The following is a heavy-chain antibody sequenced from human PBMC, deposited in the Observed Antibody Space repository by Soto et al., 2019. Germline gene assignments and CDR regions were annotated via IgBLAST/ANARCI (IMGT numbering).Heavy chain of an antibody. CDR3: ARGTEYTQIAAYSYGLDV. Sequence: SETLSLTCTFSGGSVTSYYWSWIRHPPGKGMEWIAYIYYSGSTNYNPSLKSRVTVSVDMSKNQFSLTLTSVTAADTAVYYCARGTEYTQIAAYSYGLDVWGQGIT. D-gene: IGHD4-4*01. CDR1: GGSVTSYY. J-gene: IGHJ6*02. CDR2: IYYSGST. V-gene: IGHV4-59*02.